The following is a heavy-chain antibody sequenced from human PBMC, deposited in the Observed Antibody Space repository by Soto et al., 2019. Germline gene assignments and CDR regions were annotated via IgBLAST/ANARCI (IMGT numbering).Heavy chain of an antibody. J-gene: IGHJ4*02. Sequence: EVQLLESGGGLVQPGGSLRLSCAASGFTFSSYPMSWVRQAPGKGLECVSAISSGGSTYYADSVKGRFTISRDNSKSTLDLQMNSLRAEDTALYYCAKVSGVWGSYRPAEDYWGQGTLVTVSS. CDR2: ISSGGST. D-gene: IGHD3-16*02. V-gene: IGHV3-23*01. CDR1: GFTFSSYP. CDR3: AKVSGVWGSYRPAEDY.